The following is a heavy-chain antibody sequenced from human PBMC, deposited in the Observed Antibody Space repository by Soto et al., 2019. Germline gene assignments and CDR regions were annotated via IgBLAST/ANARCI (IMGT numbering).Heavy chain of an antibody. J-gene: IGHJ4*02. CDR1: GGSISSGGYS. CDR2: IYHSGST. V-gene: IGHV4-30-2*01. CDR3: ASDSLTGYYFDS. Sequence: QLQLQESGSGLVKPSQTLSLSCAVSGGSISSGGYSWNWIRQAPGKGLEGIGYIYHSGSTYYNPSPKSRLTISVDKSNNQFSLKLTSVTDADTAVYFCASDSLTGYYFDSWGQGALVTVSS. D-gene: IGHD3-9*01.